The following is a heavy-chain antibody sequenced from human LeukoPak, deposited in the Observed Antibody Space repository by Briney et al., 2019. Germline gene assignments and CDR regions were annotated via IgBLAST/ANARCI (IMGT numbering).Heavy chain of an antibody. CDR2: IYHSGST. V-gene: IGHV4-38-2*02. Sequence: SETLSLTCTVSGYSISSGYYWGWIRQPPGKGLEWIGSIYHSGSTYYNPSLKSRVTISVDTSKNQFFLKLSSVTAADTAVYYCAGNYYGSGSSEYFQHWGQGTLVTVSS. CDR1: GYSISSGYY. J-gene: IGHJ1*01. D-gene: IGHD3-10*01. CDR3: AGNYYGSGSSEYFQH.